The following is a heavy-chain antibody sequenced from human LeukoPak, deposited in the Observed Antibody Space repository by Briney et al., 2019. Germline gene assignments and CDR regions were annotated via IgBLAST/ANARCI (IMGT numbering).Heavy chain of an antibody. V-gene: IGHV1-18*04. Sequence: ASVKVSCKASGYTFTSYGISWVRQAPGQGLEWMGWISAYNGNTNYAQKLQGRVTMTTDTSTSTAYMELRSLRSDDTAGYYCVTSDYGDYFDYWGQGTLVTVSS. CDR1: GYTFTSYG. CDR3: VTSDYGDYFDY. D-gene: IGHD4-17*01. CDR2: ISAYNGNT. J-gene: IGHJ4*02.